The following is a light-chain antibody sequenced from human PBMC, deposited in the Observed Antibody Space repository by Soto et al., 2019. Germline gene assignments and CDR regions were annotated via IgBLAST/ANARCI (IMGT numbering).Light chain of an antibody. CDR3: AAWDVSLVV. V-gene: IGLV1-44*01. CDR2: SDN. CDR1: SSSIGTNT. Sequence: QAVVTQPPSASGTPGQRVTISCSGSSSSIGTNTVIWYQQLPGAAPTLLIYSDNQRPSGVPDRFSASKSGTSASLAISGLHSEDEADYYSAAWDVSLVVFGGGTKLTVL. J-gene: IGLJ2*01.